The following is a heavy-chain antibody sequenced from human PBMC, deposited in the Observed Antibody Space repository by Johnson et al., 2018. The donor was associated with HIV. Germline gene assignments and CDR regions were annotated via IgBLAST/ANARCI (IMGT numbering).Heavy chain of an antibody. V-gene: IGHV3-30-3*01. J-gene: IGHJ3*02. CDR3: ARDWDYAHAFDI. D-gene: IGHD4-17*01. CDR1: GFTFSNYA. Sequence: QVQLVESGGGVVQPGRSLRLSCAASGFTFSNYALHWVRQAPGKGLEWVAILSYDGNNKYYADSVKGRFTISRDNSKSTLYLQMNSLRAEDTAVFYCARDWDYAHAFDIWGQGTMVTISS. CDR2: LSYDGNNK.